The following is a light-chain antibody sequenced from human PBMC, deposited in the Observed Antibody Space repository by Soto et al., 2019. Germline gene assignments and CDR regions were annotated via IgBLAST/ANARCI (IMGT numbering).Light chain of an antibody. Sequence: EIVLTQSPGTLSLSPGERATLSCRASQSVSSSYLAWDQQKPGQAPRLLVYGASSRATGIPYRFSGSGSGTDFTLTISRLEPEDFAVYYCQQYGSSLYTFGQGTTLEIK. J-gene: IGKJ2*01. CDR1: QSVSSSY. CDR2: GAS. CDR3: QQYGSSLYT. V-gene: IGKV3-20*01.